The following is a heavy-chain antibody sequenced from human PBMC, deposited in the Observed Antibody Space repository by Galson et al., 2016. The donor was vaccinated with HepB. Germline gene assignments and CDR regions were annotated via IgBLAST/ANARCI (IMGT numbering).Heavy chain of an antibody. CDR1: GSTFNSYS. Sequence: SLRLSCAASGSTFNSYSMNWVRQAPGKGLEWVSYISSSSSAIYYADPVKGRFTISRDNAKNSLYLQMNSLRAEDTAVYYCARGGSGCHPNQHYFYYYALDVWGIGATVTVSS. J-gene: IGHJ6*04. V-gene: IGHV3-48*01. CDR3: ARGGSGCHPNQHYFYYYALDV. CDR2: ISSSSSAI. D-gene: IGHD3-10*01.